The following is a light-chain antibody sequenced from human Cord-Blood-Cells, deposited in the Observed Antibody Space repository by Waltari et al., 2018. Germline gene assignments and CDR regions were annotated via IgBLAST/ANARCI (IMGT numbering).Light chain of an antibody. Sequence: NFMLPQPHSVSESPSKTVTIACTASSGSIASNCVQWYQQRPGSAPTTVIYEDNQRPSGVPDRFSGSIDSSSNSASLTISGLKTEDEADYYCQSYDSSNVVFGGGTKLTVL. V-gene: IGLV6-57*02. CDR1: SGSIASNC. CDR3: QSYDSSNVV. CDR2: EDN. J-gene: IGLJ2*01.